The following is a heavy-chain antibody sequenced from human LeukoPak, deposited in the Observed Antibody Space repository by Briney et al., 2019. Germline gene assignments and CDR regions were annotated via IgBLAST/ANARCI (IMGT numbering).Heavy chain of an antibody. CDR1: GGSFSGYY. V-gene: IGHV4-34*01. CDR2: INHSGST. CDR3: ARGLRTTMATYGMDV. Sequence: SETLSLICAVYGGSFSGYYWSWIRQPPGKGLEWIGEINHSGSTNYNPSLESRVTISVDTSKNQFSLKLSSVTAADTAVYYCARGLRTTMATYGMDVWGQGTTVTVSS. J-gene: IGHJ6*02. D-gene: IGHD5-24*01.